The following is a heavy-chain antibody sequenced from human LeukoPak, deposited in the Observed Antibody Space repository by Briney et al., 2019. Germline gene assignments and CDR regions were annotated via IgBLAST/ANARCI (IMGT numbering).Heavy chain of an antibody. V-gene: IGHV3-30*18. J-gene: IGHJ4*02. Sequence: PGGSLRLSCAASGFTFSSYGMHWVRQAPGKGLEWVAVISYDGSNKYYADSVKGRFTISRDNSKNTLYLQMNSLRAEDTAVYYCVKDYRIAAAGIGFYFDYWGQGTLVTVSS. D-gene: IGHD6-13*01. CDR1: GFTFSSYG. CDR3: VKDYRIAAAGIGFYFDY. CDR2: ISYDGSNK.